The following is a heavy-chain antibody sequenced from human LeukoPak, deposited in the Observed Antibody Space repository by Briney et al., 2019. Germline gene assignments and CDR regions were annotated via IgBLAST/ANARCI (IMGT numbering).Heavy chain of an antibody. CDR3: VRDRHYIGNREVRFPY. J-gene: IGHJ4*02. CDR1: GFTFDDYG. Sequence: GGSLRLSCAASGFTFDDYGMSWVRQPPGKGLEWVSGSGSTRYADSVRGRFTISRDNAKNSLDLQMNSLRVEDTAVYYCVRDRHYIGNREVRFPYWGQGALVTVSS. V-gene: IGHV3-20*04. D-gene: IGHD3-10*01. CDR2: SGST.